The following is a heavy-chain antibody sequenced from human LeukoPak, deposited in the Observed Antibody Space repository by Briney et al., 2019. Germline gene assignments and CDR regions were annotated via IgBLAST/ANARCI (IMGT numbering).Heavy chain of an antibody. Sequence: PSETLSLTCTVSGGSTINYYWNWIRQPPGKGLEWIGYIYYIGNTNYNPSLKSRVTISVDTSKKQVSLKLSSMTAADTAVYYCAREESITRTFDYWGQGALVTVSS. D-gene: IGHD3-10*01. CDR3: AREESITRTFDY. CDR1: GGSTINYY. J-gene: IGHJ4*02. CDR2: IYYIGNT. V-gene: IGHV4-59*01.